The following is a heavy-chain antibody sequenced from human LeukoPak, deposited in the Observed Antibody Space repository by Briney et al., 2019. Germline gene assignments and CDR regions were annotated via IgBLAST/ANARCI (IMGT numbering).Heavy chain of an antibody. CDR2: TYYRSKRYK. CDR1: GDIVSSNSAT. J-gene: IGHJ1*01. Sequence: SQTLSLTCAISGDIVSSNSATWNWIRQSPSRGLEWLGRTYYRSKRYKYYAVSVKGRITINPDTSKNQFSLQLNSVTPEDTAVYYCARGPSYFQHWGQGTLVTVSS. V-gene: IGHV6-1*01. CDR3: ARGPSYFQH.